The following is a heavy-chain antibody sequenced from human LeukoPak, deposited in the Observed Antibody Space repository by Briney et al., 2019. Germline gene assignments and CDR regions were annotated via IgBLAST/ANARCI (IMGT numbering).Heavy chain of an antibody. J-gene: IGHJ5*02. D-gene: IGHD3-3*01. V-gene: IGHV4-31*03. Sequence: SETLSLTCTVSGGSISSGGYYWSWIRQHPGKDLEWIGYIYYSGSTYYNPSLKSRVTISVDTSKNQFSLKLSSVTAADTAVYYCARTYDFWSGFRFDPWGQGTLVTVSS. CDR1: GGSISSGGYY. CDR2: IYYSGST. CDR3: ARTYDFWSGFRFDP.